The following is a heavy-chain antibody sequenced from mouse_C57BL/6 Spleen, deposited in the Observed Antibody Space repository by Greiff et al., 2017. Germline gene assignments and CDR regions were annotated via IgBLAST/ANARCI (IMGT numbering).Heavy chain of an antibody. J-gene: IGHJ4*01. Sequence: VQVVESGGGLVKPGGSLKLSCAASGFTFSDYGMHWVRQAPEKGLEWVAYISSGSSTIYYADTVKGRFTISRDNAKNTLFLQLTSLRSEDTAMYYWERGGWGRDAMDYWGQGTSVTVSS. V-gene: IGHV5-17*01. D-gene: IGHD1-1*02. CDR3: ERGGWGRDAMDY. CDR1: GFTFSDYG. CDR2: ISSGSSTI.